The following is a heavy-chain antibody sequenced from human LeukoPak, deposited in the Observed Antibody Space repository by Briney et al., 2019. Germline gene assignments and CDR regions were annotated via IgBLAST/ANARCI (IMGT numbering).Heavy chain of an antibody. Sequence: SETLSLTCTVSGGSISSYYWSWIRQPAGKGLEWIGRIYTSGSTYYNPSLKSRVTISVDTSKNQFSLNRISVTAADTACYMDVWGKRTTVTGSS. CDR3: V. CDR2: IYTSGST. CDR1: GGSISSYY. V-gene: IGHV4-4*07. J-gene: IGHJ6*03.